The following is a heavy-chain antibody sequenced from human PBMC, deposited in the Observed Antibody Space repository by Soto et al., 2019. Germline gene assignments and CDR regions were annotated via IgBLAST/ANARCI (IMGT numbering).Heavy chain of an antibody. J-gene: IGHJ4*02. Sequence: ASVKVSCKASGYTFTSYYMHWVRQAPGQGLEWMGIINPSGGSTSYAQKFQGRVTMTRDTSTSTVYMELSSLRSEDTAVYYCARVRIRNNIVATSVGGTPFDYWGQGTLVTVSS. V-gene: IGHV1-46*03. D-gene: IGHD5-12*01. CDR1: GYTFTSYY. CDR2: INPSGGST. CDR3: ARVRIRNNIVATSVGGTPFDY.